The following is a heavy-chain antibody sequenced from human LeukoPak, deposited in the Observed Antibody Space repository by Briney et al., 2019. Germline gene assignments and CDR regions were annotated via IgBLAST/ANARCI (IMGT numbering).Heavy chain of an antibody. CDR3: ARHEYSYGNFDF. CDR1: GGSISSYY. Sequence: SETLSLTCTVSGGSISSYYWSWIRQPAGRGRKWIGRIYTSGSTNYNPSLKSRVTMSVDTSKNQFSLKLSSVTAADTAVYYCARHEYSYGNFDFWGQGTLVTVSS. D-gene: IGHD5-18*01. J-gene: IGHJ4*02. CDR2: IYTSGST. V-gene: IGHV4-4*07.